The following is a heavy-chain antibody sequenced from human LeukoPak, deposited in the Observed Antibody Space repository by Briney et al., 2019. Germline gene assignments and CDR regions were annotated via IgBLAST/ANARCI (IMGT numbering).Heavy chain of an antibody. V-gene: IGHV4-30-2*01. D-gene: IGHD5-12*01. CDR3: ARAGIWLRLFDY. J-gene: IGHJ4*02. CDR1: DYSIRSGGYS. CDR2: INHSGST. Sequence: PSETLSLTCAVSDYSIRSGGYSWNWIRQPPGKGLEWIGEINHSGSTNYNPSLKSRVTISVDTSKNQFSLKLSSVTAADTAVYYCARAGIWLRLFDYWGQGTLVTVSS.